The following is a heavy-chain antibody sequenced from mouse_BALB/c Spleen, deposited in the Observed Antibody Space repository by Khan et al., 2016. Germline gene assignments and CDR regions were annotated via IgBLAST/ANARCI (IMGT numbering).Heavy chain of an antibody. Sequence: EVQLVESGGGLVQPQGSLKLSCAASGFTFNTYAMNWVRQTPGKGLEWITRIRSKSYNYTTIYADSVKDRITISRDDSQNMLYLQMNNLKTEDTAIYYCVEQGYQYDIDYWGEGTLVTVSA. J-gene: IGHJ3*01. CDR2: IRSKSYNYTT. D-gene: IGHD2-4*01. V-gene: IGHV10-1*02. CDR3: VEQGYQYDIDY. CDR1: GFTFNTYA.